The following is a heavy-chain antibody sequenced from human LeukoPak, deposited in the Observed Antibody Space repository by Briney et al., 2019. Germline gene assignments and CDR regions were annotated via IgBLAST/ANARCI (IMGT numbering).Heavy chain of an antibody. D-gene: IGHD3-10*01. Sequence: PGGSLRLSCAASGFTFSNAWMSWVRQAPGKGLEWVGRIKSKTDGGTTDYAAPVKGRFTISRDDSKNSLYLQMNSLKTEDTGVYYCTTTYYYGSGSPDQFDYWGQGTLVTVSS. J-gene: IGHJ4*02. CDR1: GFTFSNAW. CDR3: TTTYYYGSGSPDQFDY. V-gene: IGHV3-15*01. CDR2: IKSKTDGGTT.